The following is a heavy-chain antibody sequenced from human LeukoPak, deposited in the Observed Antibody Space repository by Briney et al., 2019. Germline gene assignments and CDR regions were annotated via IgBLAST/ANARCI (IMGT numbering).Heavy chain of an antibody. J-gene: IGHJ4*02. V-gene: IGHV4-61*01. CDR3: ARVSIYDILTGYYLGGATFDY. CDR2: INDSGST. D-gene: IGHD3-9*01. CDR1: GVSIISGTHY. Sequence: SETLSLTCTVSGVSIISGTHYWTWIRQPPGKGLEWIGYINDSGSTNYNPSLKSRVTITVDTSKNQFSLKLSSVTAADTAVYYCARVSIYDILTGYYLGGATFDYWGQRTLVTVSS.